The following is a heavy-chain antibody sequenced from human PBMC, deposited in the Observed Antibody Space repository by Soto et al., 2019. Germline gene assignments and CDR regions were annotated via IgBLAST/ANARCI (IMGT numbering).Heavy chain of an antibody. D-gene: IGHD6-13*01. CDR2: ISAYNGNT. Sequence: ASVKVSCKASGYTFTSYGISWVRQAPGQGLEWMGWISAYNGNTNYAQKLQGRVTMTTDTSTSTAYMELRSLRSDDTAVYYCAGDLISSSWGGYYYYGMDVWGQGTTVTVSS. J-gene: IGHJ6*02. V-gene: IGHV1-18*01. CDR3: AGDLISSSWGGYYYYGMDV. CDR1: GYTFTSYG.